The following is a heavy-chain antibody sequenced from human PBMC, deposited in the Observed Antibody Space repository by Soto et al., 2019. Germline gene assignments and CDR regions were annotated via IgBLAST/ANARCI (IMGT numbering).Heavy chain of an antibody. D-gene: IGHD2-2*02. V-gene: IGHV3-23*01. CDR1: GVHFISYA. CDR2: ITGGGTT. CDR3: AKDRKVYIHYYYGLDV. J-gene: IGHJ6*02. Sequence: GGSLRLPCVASGVHFISYAMSLVRPTPGKGLEWVSAITGGGTTYYADSVKGRFTISRDNSKSTVYLQMHSLRADDSAVYYCAKDRKVYIHYYYGLDVWGQGTKVTVSS.